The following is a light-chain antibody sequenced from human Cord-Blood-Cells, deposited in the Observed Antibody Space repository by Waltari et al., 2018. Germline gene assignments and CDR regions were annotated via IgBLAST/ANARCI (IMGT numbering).Light chain of an antibody. J-gene: IGKJ4*01. CDR1: QSVSSN. V-gene: IGKV3-15*01. Sequence: IVMTQSPAPLSVSPGERATLSCRDSQSVSSNLAWYQQKPGQAPRLLIYGASTRATGIPARCSGSGSGTEFTLTISSLQSEDFAVYYCQQYNNWPLTFGGGTKVEIK. CDR3: QQYNNWPLT. CDR2: GAS.